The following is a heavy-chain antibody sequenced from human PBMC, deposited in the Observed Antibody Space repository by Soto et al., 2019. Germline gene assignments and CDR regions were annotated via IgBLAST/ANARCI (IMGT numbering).Heavy chain of an antibody. CDR3: AKTPTETMYNWNYFDY. Sequence: GGSLRLSCAASGFTFSNSGMYWVRQAPGKGLEWVAVISYDGTNKYYADSVKGRFTISRDNSKNTLYLQMNSLRAEDTAVYYCAKTPTETMYNWNYFDYWGQGTLVTVSS. CDR1: GFTFSNSG. CDR2: ISYDGTNK. D-gene: IGHD1-20*01. V-gene: IGHV3-30*18. J-gene: IGHJ4*02.